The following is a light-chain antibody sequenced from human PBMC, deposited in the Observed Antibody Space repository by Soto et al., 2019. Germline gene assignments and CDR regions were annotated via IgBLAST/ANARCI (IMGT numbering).Light chain of an antibody. CDR3: QSYDSSLTDSI. CDR2: SNT. V-gene: IGLV1-40*01. Sequence: QSALTQPPSVSGAPGQTVTISCTGSSSNLGPGFDVHWYQHVPGTAPKLVLYSNTLRPSGVPDRFSGSKSGSSASLAITGLQAEDEADYYCQSYDSSLTDSIFGTGTKLTVL. J-gene: IGLJ1*01. CDR1: SSNLGPGFD.